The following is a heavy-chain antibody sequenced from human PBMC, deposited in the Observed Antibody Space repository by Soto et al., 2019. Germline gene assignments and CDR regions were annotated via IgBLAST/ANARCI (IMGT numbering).Heavy chain of an antibody. CDR2: ISYDGSNK. V-gene: IGHV3-30*18. CDR1: GFTFSSYG. Sequence: QVQLVESGGGVVQPGRSLRLSCAASGFTFSSYGMHWVRQAPGKGLEWVAVISYDGSNKYYADSVKGRFTISRDNSKNPLYLQMNSLRAEDTAVYYCAKDRGSGSYYNHDYYYYGMDVWGQGTTVTVSS. CDR3: AKDRGSGSYYNHDYYYYGMDV. J-gene: IGHJ6*02. D-gene: IGHD3-10*01.